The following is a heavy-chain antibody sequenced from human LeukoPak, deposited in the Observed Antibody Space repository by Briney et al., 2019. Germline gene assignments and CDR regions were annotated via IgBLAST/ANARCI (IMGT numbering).Heavy chain of an antibody. CDR1: GFTFSSYS. D-gene: IGHD5-18*01. J-gene: IGHJ4*02. Sequence: AGGSLRLSCAASGFTFSSYSMNWVRQAPGKGLEWVSSISSSSSYIYYADSVKGRFTISRDNAKNSLYLQMNSLRAEDTAVYYCARENMDTAMVSFDYWGQGTLVTVSS. V-gene: IGHV3-21*01. CDR2: ISSSSSYI. CDR3: ARENMDTAMVSFDY.